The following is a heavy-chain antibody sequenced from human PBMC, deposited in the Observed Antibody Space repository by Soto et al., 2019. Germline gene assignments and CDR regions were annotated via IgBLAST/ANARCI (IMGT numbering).Heavy chain of an antibody. J-gene: IGHJ5*02. Sequence: QITLKESGPTLVKPTQTLTLTCTFSGFSLSTSGVGVGWIRQPPGKALGGLPLIYWDDDKRYSPSLKSRLTITKDTSKNQVVLTMTNMDPVDTATYYCAHEGITMIVGRGFGWFDPWGQGTLVTVSS. D-gene: IGHD3-22*01. CDR1: GFSLSTSGVG. CDR2: IYWDDDK. CDR3: AHEGITMIVGRGFGWFDP. V-gene: IGHV2-5*02.